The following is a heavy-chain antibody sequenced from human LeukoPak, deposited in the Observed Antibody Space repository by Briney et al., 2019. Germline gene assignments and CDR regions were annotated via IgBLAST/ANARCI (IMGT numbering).Heavy chain of an antibody. CDR1: GFTVSSNY. CDR2: IYSSGST. CDR3: ASLGLGTSFDY. J-gene: IGHJ4*02. D-gene: IGHD7-27*01. V-gene: IGHV3-53*01. Sequence: GGSLRLSCAASGFTVSSNYMSWVRQAPGKGLEWVSVIYSSGSTYYADSVKGRFTISRDNSNNTLYLQMNSLRAEDTAVYYCASLGLGTSFDYWGQGTLVTVSS.